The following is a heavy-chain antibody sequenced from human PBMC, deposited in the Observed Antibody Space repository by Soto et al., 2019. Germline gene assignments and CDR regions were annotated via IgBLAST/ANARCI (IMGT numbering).Heavy chain of an antibody. D-gene: IGHD6-13*01. CDR3: ARLPYSSSWFVPPYYYGMDA. CDR1: GYSFTSYW. J-gene: IGHJ6*02. V-gene: IGHV5-51*01. CDR2: IYPGDSDT. Sequence: GESLKISCKGSGYSFTSYWIGWVRQMPGKGLEWMGIIYPGDSDTRYSPSFQGQVTISADKSISTAYLQWSSLKASDTAMYYCARLPYSSSWFVPPYYYGMDAWGQGTTVTVSS.